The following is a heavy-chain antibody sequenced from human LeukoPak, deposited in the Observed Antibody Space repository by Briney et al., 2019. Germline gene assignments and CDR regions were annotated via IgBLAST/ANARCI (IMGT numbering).Heavy chain of an antibody. CDR1: GYTFTGYY. V-gene: IGHV1-2*02. Sequence: ASVKVSCKASGYTFTGYYMHWVRQAPGQGLEWMGWINPNSGGTNYAQKFQGRVTMTRDTSISTAYMELSRLRSDDTAVYYRARSAAGNNNWFDPWGQGTLVTVSS. D-gene: IGHD6-13*01. CDR2: INPNSGGT. J-gene: IGHJ5*02. CDR3: ARSAAGNNNWFDP.